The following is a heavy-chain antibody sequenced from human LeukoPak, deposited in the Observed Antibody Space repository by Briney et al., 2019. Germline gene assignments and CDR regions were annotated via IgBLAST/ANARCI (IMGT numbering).Heavy chain of an antibody. Sequence: ASVKVSCKASGGTFSSHAIAWVRQAPGQGPEWMGGIIPISGTADYAQKFQGRVTITTDQSTSTAYMELSSLTSDDTAVYYCARGLQYQLLKALRYYYMDVWGEGTTVTDSS. D-gene: IGHD2-2*01. CDR1: GGTFSSHA. CDR2: IIPISGTA. V-gene: IGHV1-69*05. CDR3: ARGLQYQLLKALRYYYMDV. J-gene: IGHJ6*03.